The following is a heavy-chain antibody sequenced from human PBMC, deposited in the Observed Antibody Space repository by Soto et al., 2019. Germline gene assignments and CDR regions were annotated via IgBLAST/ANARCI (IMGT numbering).Heavy chain of an antibody. CDR3: ARMFGFSYGPANRGMDV. J-gene: IGHJ6*02. D-gene: IGHD5-18*01. Sequence: QVQLVESGGGVAQPGRSLRLFCAASGFTLSSYSLHWVRQSPGKGLEWVAAISSDGTEKHYADSVKGRFTISRDNSKNTLSLQLNSLRTEATAGYYCARMFGFSYGPANRGMDVWGQGTTVTVSS. V-gene: IGHV3-30*04. CDR1: GFTLSSYS. CDR2: ISSDGTEK.